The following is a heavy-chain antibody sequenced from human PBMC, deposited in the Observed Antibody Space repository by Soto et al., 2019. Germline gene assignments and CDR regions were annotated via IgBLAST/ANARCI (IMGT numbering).Heavy chain of an antibody. J-gene: IGHJ4*02. CDR3: ASRDPGTSVDY. CDR1: GGSFTSNNW. Sequence: PSETLSLTSAVSGGSFTSNNWWTWVPQPPGQGLEWIGEIYRTGSTNYNPPLKSRVTISLDKSENQFSLKVTSLTAADTAVYYCASRDPGTSVDYWGQGTLVTVSS. CDR2: IYRTGST. V-gene: IGHV4-4*02. D-gene: IGHD1-7*01.